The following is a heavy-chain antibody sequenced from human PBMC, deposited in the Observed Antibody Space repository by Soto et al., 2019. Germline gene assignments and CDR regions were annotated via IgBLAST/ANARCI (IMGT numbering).Heavy chain of an antibody. CDR1: KFLFSSYA. CDR2: ISGSGGSA. CDR3: AKGRPPFDH. V-gene: IGHV3-23*01. Sequence: EVQLLESGGGLVQPGGSLTLSCAASKFLFSSYAMTWVRQAPGKGLEWVSLISGSGGSANYVDSVKGRFTISRDNSNNTLYLHMNSLRVEDTAVYYCAKGRPPFDHWGRGTLVTVSS. J-gene: IGHJ2*01.